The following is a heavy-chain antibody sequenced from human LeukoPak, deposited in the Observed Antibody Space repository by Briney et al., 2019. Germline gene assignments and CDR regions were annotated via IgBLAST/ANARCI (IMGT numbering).Heavy chain of an antibody. J-gene: IGHJ4*02. V-gene: IGHV1-18*01. CDR3: ARARGIYYDSSGYYGY. CDR2: ISAYNGNT. CDR1: GYTFTSYG. D-gene: IGHD3-22*01. Sequence: ALVKVSCKASGYTFTSYGISWVRQAPGQGLEWMGWISAYNGNTNYAQKHQGRVTMTTDTSTSTDYMELRSLRSDDTAVYYCARARGIYYDSSGYYGYWGQGTLVTVSS.